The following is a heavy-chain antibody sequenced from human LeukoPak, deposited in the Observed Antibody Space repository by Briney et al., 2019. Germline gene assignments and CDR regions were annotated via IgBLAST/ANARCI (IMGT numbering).Heavy chain of an antibody. CDR2: IHPKSGGA. D-gene: IGHD3-22*01. CDR3: ARAYYDSSGYFGWGTDYYYYYMDV. Sequence: ASVKVSCKASGYTFTANYIHWVRQAPGQGLEWVGRIHPKSGGANYVQKFRDRVTLTRDTSINTAYMELSGLRSDDAAVYYCARAYYDSSGYFGWGTDYYYYYMDVWGEGTTVTISS. J-gene: IGHJ6*03. V-gene: IGHV1-2*06. CDR1: GYTFTANY.